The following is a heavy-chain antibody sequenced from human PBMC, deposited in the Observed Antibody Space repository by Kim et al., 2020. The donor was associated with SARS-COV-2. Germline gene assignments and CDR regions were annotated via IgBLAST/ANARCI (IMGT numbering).Heavy chain of an antibody. J-gene: IGHJ4*02. CDR1: GFTFSSYS. D-gene: IGHD6-19*01. V-gene: IGHV3-21*01. CDR2: ISSSSSYI. Sequence: GGSLRLSCAASGFTFSSYSMNWVRQAPGKGLEWVSSISSSSSYIYYADSVKGRFTISRDNAKNSLYLQMNSLRAEDTAVYYCARDLSRIWSSGWEPLDYWGQGTLVTVSS. CDR3: ARDLSRIWSSGWEPLDY.